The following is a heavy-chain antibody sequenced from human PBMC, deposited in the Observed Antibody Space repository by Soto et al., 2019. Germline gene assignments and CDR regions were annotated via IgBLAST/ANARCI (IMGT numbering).Heavy chain of an antibody. CDR1: GGTFSSYA. CDR3: ARDTRVGGYSYGRLFDY. V-gene: IGHV1-69*06. J-gene: IGHJ4*02. CDR2: IIPIFGTA. Sequence: QVQLVQSGAEVKKPGSSVKVSCKASGGTFSSYAISWVRQAPGQGLEWMGGIIPIFGTANYAQKFQGRVTITADKSTSTAYMELSSLRSEDTAVYYCARDTRVGGYSYGRLFDYWGQGTLVTVSS. D-gene: IGHD5-18*01.